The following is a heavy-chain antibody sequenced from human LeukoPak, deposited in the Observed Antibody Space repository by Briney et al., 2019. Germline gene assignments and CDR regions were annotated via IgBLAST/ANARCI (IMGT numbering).Heavy chain of an antibody. CDR1: GFAFSSYW. Sequence: GGSLRLSCAASGFAFSSYWMSWVRQAPGKGLEWVANIKRDGSDTYYVDSVKGRFTISRDNAKNSLYLQLNSLRVEDTAVYYCARDANYYDSRGENYFNCWGQGDLVTVSS. V-gene: IGHV3-7*01. CDR2: IKRDGSDT. J-gene: IGHJ4*02. D-gene: IGHD3-22*01. CDR3: ARDANYYDSRGENYFNC.